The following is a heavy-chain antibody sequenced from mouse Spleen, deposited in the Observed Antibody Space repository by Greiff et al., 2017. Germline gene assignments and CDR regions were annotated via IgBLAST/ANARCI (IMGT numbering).Heavy chain of an antibody. D-gene: IGHD2-4*01. CDR3: ARRMITGYAMDY. CDR1: GFTFSSYA. CDR2: ISSGGGNT. J-gene: IGHJ4*01. V-gene: IGHV5-9-3*01. Sequence: EVQLVESGGGLVKLGGSLKLSCAASGFTFSSYAMSWVRQTPEKRLEWVATISSGGGNTYYPDSVKGRFTISRDNAKNTLYLQMSSLKSEDTAMYYCARRMITGYAMDYWGQGTSVTVSS.